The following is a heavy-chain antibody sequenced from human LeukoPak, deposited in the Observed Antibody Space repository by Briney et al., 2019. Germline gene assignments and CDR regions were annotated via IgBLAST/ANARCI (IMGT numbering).Heavy chain of an antibody. CDR1: GFTVSSNY. CDR3: AREGKSSIVNYGMDV. Sequence: GGSLRLSCAASGFTVSSNYMSWVRQAPGKGLEWVSVIYSGGSTYYADSVKGRFTISRDNSKNTLYLQMNSLRAEDTAVYYCAREGKSSIVNYGMDVWGQGTTVTVSS. D-gene: IGHD1-26*01. J-gene: IGHJ6*02. V-gene: IGHV3-53*01. CDR2: IYSGGST.